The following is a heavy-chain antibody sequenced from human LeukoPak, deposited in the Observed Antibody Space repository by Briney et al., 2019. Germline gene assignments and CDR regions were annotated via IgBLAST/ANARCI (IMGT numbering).Heavy chain of an antibody. CDR3: ARELGSSSWYDYYYGMDV. D-gene: IGHD6-13*01. CDR2: ISAYNGNT. CDR1: GYTFTSYG. J-gene: IGHJ6*02. Sequence: ASVKISCKASGYTFTSYGISWVRQAPAQGLECMGWISAYNGNTNYAQKLQGRVTMTTDTSTSTAYMELRSLRSDDTAVYYCARELGSSSWYDYYYGMDVWGQGTTVTVSS. V-gene: IGHV1-18*01.